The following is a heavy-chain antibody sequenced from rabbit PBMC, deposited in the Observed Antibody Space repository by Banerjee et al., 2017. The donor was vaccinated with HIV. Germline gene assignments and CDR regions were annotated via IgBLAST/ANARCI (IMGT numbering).Heavy chain of an antibody. CDR3: ASNVNGGTNYGSTLNL. Sequence: QEELVESGGGLFQPGGSLALTCKASGISLTNNYDMSWVRQAPGKGLEWIGYIDPVFGSTWFASWAKGRFTISKSTSLNTVTLQMTSLTDADTATYFCASNVNGGTNYGSTLNLWGQGTLVSVS. J-gene: IGHJ4*01. V-gene: IGHV1S43*01. CDR2: IDPVFGST. D-gene: IGHD5-1*01. CDR1: GISLTNNYD.